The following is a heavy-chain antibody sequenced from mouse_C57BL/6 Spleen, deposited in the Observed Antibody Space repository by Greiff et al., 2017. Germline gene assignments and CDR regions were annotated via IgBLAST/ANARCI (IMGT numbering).Heavy chain of an antibody. V-gene: IGHV1-15*01. CDR2: IDPETGGT. D-gene: IGHD1-1*02. CDR1: GYTFTDYE. J-gene: IGHJ4*01. Sequence: VQLQQSGAELVRPGASVTLSCKASGYTFTDYEMHWVKQTPVHGLEWIGAIDPETGGTAYNQKFKGKAILTADKSSSTAYMELRSLASEDSAFYYCTRRGGWNYAMDDWGQGTSVTVSS. CDR3: TRRGGWNYAMDD.